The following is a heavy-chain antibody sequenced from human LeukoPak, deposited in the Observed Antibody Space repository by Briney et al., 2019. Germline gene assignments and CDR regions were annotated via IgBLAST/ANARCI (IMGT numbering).Heavy chain of an antibody. CDR1: GGSISSGGYY. D-gene: IGHD3-3*01. CDR2: IYHSGST. Sequence: PSETLSLTCTVSGGSISSGGYYWSWIRQPPGKGLEWIGYIYHSGSTYYNPSLKSRVTISVDTSRNQFSLKLSSVTAADTAVYFCARGMEWLPHFDYWGQGILVTVSS. CDR3: ARGMEWLPHFDY. V-gene: IGHV4-30-2*01. J-gene: IGHJ4*02.